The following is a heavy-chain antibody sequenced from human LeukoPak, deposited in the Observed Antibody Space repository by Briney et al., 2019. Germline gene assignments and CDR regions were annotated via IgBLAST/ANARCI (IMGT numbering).Heavy chain of an antibody. Sequence: GGSLRLSCAASGFTFSDYYMSWLRQAPGKGLEWVSYISSSGSTIYYADSVKGRFTISRDNAKNSLYLQMNSLRAEDTAVYYCARDHYYDSSGYYSGYWGQGTLVTVSS. CDR1: GFTFSDYY. D-gene: IGHD3-22*01. J-gene: IGHJ4*02. CDR2: ISSSGSTI. CDR3: ARDHYYDSSGYYSGY. V-gene: IGHV3-11*01.